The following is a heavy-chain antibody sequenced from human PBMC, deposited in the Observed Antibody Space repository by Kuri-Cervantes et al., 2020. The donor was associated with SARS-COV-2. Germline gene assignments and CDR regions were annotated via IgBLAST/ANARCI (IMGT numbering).Heavy chain of an antibody. D-gene: IGHD2-21*02. CDR2: IYRDGKT. J-gene: IGHJ5*02. V-gene: IGHV4-30-2*01. CDR3: ARLIHVAAVPDP. CDR1: GDSISSVDYS. Sequence: SETLSLTCAASGDSISSVDYSWGWIRQPPGKGLEWIGYIYRDGKTYYRPSLTSRVTISVDRSKNQFFLQLTSVTAADTAVYYCARLIHVAAVPDPWGQGTLVTVSS.